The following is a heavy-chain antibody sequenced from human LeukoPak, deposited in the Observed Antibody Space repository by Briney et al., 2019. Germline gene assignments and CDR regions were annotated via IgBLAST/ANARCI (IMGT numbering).Heavy chain of an antibody. Sequence: PGGSLRLSCAASGFTFSNAWMSWVRQAPGKGLEWVGRIKSKTDDGTTDYAAPVKGRFTISRDDSKNTLYLQMNSLKTEDTAVYYCTTGAVWYNWFDPWGQGTLVTVSS. V-gene: IGHV3-15*01. CDR1: GFTFSNAW. CDR3: TTGAVWYNWFDP. CDR2: IKSKTDDGTT. D-gene: IGHD2-8*02. J-gene: IGHJ5*02.